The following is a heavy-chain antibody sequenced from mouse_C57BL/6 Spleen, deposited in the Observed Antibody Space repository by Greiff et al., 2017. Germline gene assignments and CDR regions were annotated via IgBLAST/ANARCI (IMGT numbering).Heavy chain of an antibody. D-gene: IGHD1-1*01. CDR1: GYTFTSYW. CDR3: ARSDYGSSEGFDY. CDR2: INPSSGYT. Sequence: QVQLQQSGAELAKPGASVKLSCKASGYTFTSYWMHWVKQRPGQGLEWIGYINPSSGYTKYNQKFKDKATLTADKSSSTAYMQLSSLTYEDSAVYYCARSDYGSSEGFDYWGHGTTLTVSS. V-gene: IGHV1-7*01. J-gene: IGHJ2*01.